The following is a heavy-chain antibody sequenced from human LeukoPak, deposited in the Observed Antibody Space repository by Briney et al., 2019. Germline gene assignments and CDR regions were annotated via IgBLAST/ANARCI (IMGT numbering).Heavy chain of an antibody. V-gene: IGHV1-2*02. CDR3: AREYSSSSGRLYDY. J-gene: IGHJ4*02. CDR2: IAPNSGGT. Sequence: ASVEVSCKASGYTFTGYYMHWVRQAPGQGLEWMGWIAPNSGGTNYAQKFQGRVTMTRDTSINTAYMELSRLTSDDTAVYYCAREYSSSSGRLYDYWGLGTLVAVSS. D-gene: IGHD6-6*01. CDR1: GYTFTGYY.